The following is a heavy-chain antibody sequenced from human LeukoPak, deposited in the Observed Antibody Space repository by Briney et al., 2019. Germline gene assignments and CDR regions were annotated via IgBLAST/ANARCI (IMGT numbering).Heavy chain of an antibody. V-gene: IGHV3-9*01. Sequence: QPGGSLRLSCAASGFTFDDYAMHWVRQGPGKGLEWVSGITCNSGIIGYADSVKGRFTISRDNAKDSLYLQMDSLRAEDTALYYCAKDKRSSPLRQFDFCGQGTLVTVSS. CDR3: AKDKRSSPLRQFDF. D-gene: IGHD6-13*01. J-gene: IGHJ4*02. CDR1: GFTFDDYA. CDR2: ITCNSGII.